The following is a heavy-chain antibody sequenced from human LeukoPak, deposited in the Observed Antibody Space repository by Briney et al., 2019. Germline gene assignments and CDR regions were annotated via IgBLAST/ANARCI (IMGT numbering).Heavy chain of an antibody. Sequence: PSETLSLTCAVYGGSFSGYYWSWIRQPPGKGLEWIGEINHSGSTNYNPSPKSRVTISVDTSKNQFSLKLSSVTAADTAVYYCASRAYCGGDCSGVFDYWGQGTLVTVSS. D-gene: IGHD2-21*02. CDR1: GGSFSGYY. CDR2: INHSGST. CDR3: ASRAYCGGDCSGVFDY. J-gene: IGHJ4*02. V-gene: IGHV4-34*01.